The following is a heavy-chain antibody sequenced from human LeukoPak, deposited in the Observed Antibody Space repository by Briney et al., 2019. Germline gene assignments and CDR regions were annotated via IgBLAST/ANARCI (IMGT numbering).Heavy chain of an antibody. CDR3: ARDRLTYYYDSSGYSDFDY. J-gene: IGHJ4*02. CDR1: GYTFTSYG. Sequence: ASVKVSCKASGYTFTSYGISWVRQAPGQGLEWMGWISAYNGNTNYAQKLQGRVTMTTDTSTGTAYMELRSLRSDDTAVYYCARDRLTYYYDSSGYSDFDYWGQGTLVTVSS. CDR2: ISAYNGNT. D-gene: IGHD3-22*01. V-gene: IGHV1-18*01.